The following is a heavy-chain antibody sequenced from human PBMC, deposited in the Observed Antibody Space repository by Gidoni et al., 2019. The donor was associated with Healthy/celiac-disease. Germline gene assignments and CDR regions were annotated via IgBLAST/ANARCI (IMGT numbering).Heavy chain of an antibody. CDR3: AREDSSGQYYYYYYGMDV. D-gene: IGHD3-22*01. CDR2: IWYDGSNK. Sequence: QVQLVESGGGVVQPGRSLRLSCAASGFTFSSYGMQWVRQAPGKGLEWVAVIWYDGSNKYYADSVKGRFTISRDNSKNTLYLQMNSLRAEDTAVYYCAREDSSGQYYYYYYGMDVWGQGTTVTVSS. J-gene: IGHJ6*02. CDR1: GFTFSSYG. V-gene: IGHV3-33*01.